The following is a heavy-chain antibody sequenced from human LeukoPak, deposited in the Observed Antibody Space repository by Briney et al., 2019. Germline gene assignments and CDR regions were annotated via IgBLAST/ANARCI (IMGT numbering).Heavy chain of an antibody. Sequence: GGSLRLSCAASGFTFSSYWMSWVRQAPGKGLEWEANIKQDGSEKYYVDSVKGRFTISRDNAKNSLYLQMNSLRAEDTAVYYCARSTLRFLEWDESYYYMDVWGKGTTVTVSS. CDR1: GFTFSSYW. J-gene: IGHJ6*03. D-gene: IGHD3-3*01. CDR3: ARSTLRFLEWDESYYYMDV. V-gene: IGHV3-7*01. CDR2: IKQDGSEK.